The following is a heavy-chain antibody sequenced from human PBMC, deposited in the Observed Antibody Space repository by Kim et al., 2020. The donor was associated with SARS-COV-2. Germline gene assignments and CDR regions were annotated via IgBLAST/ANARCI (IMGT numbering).Heavy chain of an antibody. J-gene: IGHJ4*02. D-gene: IGHD3-9*01. Sequence: ASVKVSCKASGYTFTSYYMHWVRQAPGQGLEWMGIINPSGGSTSYAQKFQGRVTMTRDTSTSTVYMELSSLRSEDTAVYYCARGGPLRYFDWLLYWFDYWGQGTLVTVSS. CDR2: INPSGGST. CDR1: GYTFTSYY. CDR3: ARGGPLRYFDWLLYWFDY. V-gene: IGHV1-46*01.